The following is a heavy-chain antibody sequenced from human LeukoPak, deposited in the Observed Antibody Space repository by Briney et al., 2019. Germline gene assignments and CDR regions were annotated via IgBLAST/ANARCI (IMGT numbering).Heavy chain of an antibody. V-gene: IGHV3-7*03. Sequence: GGPLRLSCAASGFTFSSYWMSWVRQAPGKGLEWVANIKQDGSEKYYVDSVKGRFTISRDNAKNSLYLQMNSLRAEDTAVYYCAKGGGFDWLNYYYMDVWGKGTTVIISS. CDR3: AKGGGFDWLNYYYMDV. D-gene: IGHD3-9*01. J-gene: IGHJ6*03. CDR1: GFTFSSYW. CDR2: IKQDGSEK.